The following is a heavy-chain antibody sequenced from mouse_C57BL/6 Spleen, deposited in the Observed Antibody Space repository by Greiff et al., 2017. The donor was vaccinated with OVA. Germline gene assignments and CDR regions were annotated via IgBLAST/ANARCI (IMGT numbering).Heavy chain of an antibody. CDR2: INPNNGGT. J-gene: IGHJ3*01. CDR3: ARGDSNGPFAY. D-gene: IGHD2-5*01. CDR1: GYTFTDYY. Sequence: VQLQQSGPELVKPGASVKISCKASGYTFTDYYMNWVKQSHGKSLEWIGDINPNNGGTSYNQKFKGKATLTVDKSSSTAYMELRSLTSEDSAVYYCARGDSNGPFAYWGQGTLVTVSA. V-gene: IGHV1-26*01.